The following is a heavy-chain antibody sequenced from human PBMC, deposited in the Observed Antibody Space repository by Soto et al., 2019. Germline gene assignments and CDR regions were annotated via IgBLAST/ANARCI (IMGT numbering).Heavy chain of an antibody. CDR2: IYYSGST. V-gene: IGHV4-59*12. Sequence: PSETLSLTCTVSGGSISSYYWSWIRQPPGKGLEWIGYIYYSGSTNYNPSLKSRVTISVDTSKNQFSLKLSSVTAADTAVYYCARDQRGYYDSSGCFDYWGQGTLVTVSS. CDR1: GGSISSYY. J-gene: IGHJ4*02. D-gene: IGHD3-22*01. CDR3: ARDQRGYYDSSGCFDY.